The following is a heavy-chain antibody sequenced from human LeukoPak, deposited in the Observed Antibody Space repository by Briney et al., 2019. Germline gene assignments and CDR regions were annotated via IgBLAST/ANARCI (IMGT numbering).Heavy chain of an antibody. J-gene: IGHJ3*02. CDR1: GVSIISSDYH. V-gene: IGHV4-39*01. D-gene: IGHD2-15*01. Sequence: SETLSLTCTVSGVSIISSDYHWGWVRQPPGKGLEWIGTISYSGNTDYNPSLRSRVTISVDTSNNQFSLRLGSVTAADTAVYHCARHCCSGPAKRVFDIWGQGTMVTVSS. CDR2: ISYSGNT. CDR3: ARHCCSGPAKRVFDI.